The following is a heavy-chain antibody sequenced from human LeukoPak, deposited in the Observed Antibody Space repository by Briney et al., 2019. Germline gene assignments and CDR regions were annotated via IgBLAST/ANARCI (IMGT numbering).Heavy chain of an antibody. V-gene: IGHV3-7*01. J-gene: IGHJ4*02. Sequence: GGSLRLSCAASGFTFSSYWMSWVRQAPGKGLEWVANIKQDGGEKYYVDSVKGRFTISRDNPQNTLYLLMNSLRAEDTAMYYCAKDRIVGVISGIDYWGQGTLVTVSS. CDR1: GFTFSSYW. CDR3: AKDRIVGVISGIDY. CDR2: IKQDGGEK. D-gene: IGHD3-10*01.